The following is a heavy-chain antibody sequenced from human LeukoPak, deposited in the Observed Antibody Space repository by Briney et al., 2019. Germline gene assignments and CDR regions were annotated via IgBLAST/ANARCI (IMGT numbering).Heavy chain of an antibody. J-gene: IGHJ3*02. CDR1: GGSISSATYY. V-gene: IGHV4-39*07. Sequence: PSETLSLTCTVSGGSISSATYYWGWIRQPPGKGLEWIGSIYYSGTTYYNPSLKSRVTISTDTSKNQFSLKLSSVTAADTAVYYCARTMSYYYDGSGYSAFDIWGLGTMVTDSS. CDR2: IYYSGTT. D-gene: IGHD3-22*01. CDR3: ARTMSYYYDGSGYSAFDI.